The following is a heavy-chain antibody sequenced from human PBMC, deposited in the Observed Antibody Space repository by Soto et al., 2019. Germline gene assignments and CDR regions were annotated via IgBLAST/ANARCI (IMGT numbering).Heavy chain of an antibody. V-gene: IGHV3-7*05. J-gene: IGHJ5*02. CDR2: IKEDGSEK. CDR1: GFTLSSCW. Sequence: PGGSLRLSCAASGFTLSSCWMTWVRQAPGKGLEWVANIKEDGSEKNYVDSVKGRFIISRDNAKNSLYLQMNSLRAEDTAVYSCARGQNRFDPWGQGTMVTVSS. CDR3: ARGQNRFDP.